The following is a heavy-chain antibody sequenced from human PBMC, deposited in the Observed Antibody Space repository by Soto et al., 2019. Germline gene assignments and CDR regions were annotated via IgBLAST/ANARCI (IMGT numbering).Heavy chain of an antibody. CDR3: ASPKIAFYNWFDP. CDR2: IFYSGST. D-gene: IGHD3-3*02. V-gene: IGHV4-39*01. CDR1: GGSISSSSYY. J-gene: IGHJ5*02. Sequence: SETLSLTCTVSGGSISSSSYYWGWIRQPPGKGLEWIGTIFYSGSTYYNPSLKSRVTISVDTSKNQFSLKLSSVTAADTAVYYCASPKIAFYNWFDPWGQGTLVTVSS.